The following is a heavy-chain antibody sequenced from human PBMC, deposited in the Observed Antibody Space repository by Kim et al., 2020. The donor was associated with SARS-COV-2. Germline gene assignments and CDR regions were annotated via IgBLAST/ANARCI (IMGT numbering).Heavy chain of an antibody. Sequence: GGSLRLSCAASGFTFDDYAMHWVRQAPGKGLEWVSGISWNSGSIGYADSVKGRFTISRDNAKNSLYLQMNSLRAEDTALYYCAKDGANYGGNAFYYFDYWGQGTLVTVSS. D-gene: IGHD4-17*01. J-gene: IGHJ4*02. CDR1: GFTFDDYA. CDR2: ISWNSGSI. CDR3: AKDGANYGGNAFYYFDY. V-gene: IGHV3-9*01.